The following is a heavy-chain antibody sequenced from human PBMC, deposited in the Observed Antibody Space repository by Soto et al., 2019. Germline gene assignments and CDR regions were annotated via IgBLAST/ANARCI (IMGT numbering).Heavy chain of an antibody. V-gene: IGHV3-30*18. J-gene: IGHJ3*01. Sequence: PGGSLRLSCAASGFTFSSYGMHWVRQAPGKGLEWVAVISYDGSNKYYADSVKGRFTISRDNSKNTLYLQMNSLRAEDTAVYYCAKGNLPPGIGGARTVLVFEFGRKGTVDPVS. CDR1: GFTFSSYG. CDR2: ISYDGSNK. CDR3: AKGNLPPGIGGARTVLVFEF. D-gene: IGHD1-26*01.